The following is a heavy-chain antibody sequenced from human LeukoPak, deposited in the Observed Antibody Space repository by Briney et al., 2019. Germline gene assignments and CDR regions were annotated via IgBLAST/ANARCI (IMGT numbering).Heavy chain of an antibody. CDR2: VFHSGHT. Sequence: SETLSLTCTLSGGSITTESYYWAWIRQPPGKGLDWIGSVFHSGHTYYNPSLKSRVTISVDRSKTQFSLMLGSVTAADTAVYYCARVDTAMGVFDYWGQGTLVTVSS. V-gene: IGHV4-39*01. J-gene: IGHJ4*02. D-gene: IGHD5-18*01. CDR1: GGSITTESYY. CDR3: ARVDTAMGVFDY.